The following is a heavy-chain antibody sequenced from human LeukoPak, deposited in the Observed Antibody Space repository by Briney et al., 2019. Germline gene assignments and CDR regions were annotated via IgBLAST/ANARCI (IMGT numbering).Heavy chain of an antibody. V-gene: IGHV4-39*01. J-gene: IGHJ4*02. CDR1: GGSISSSSYY. Sequence: SETLSLTCTVSGGSISSSSYYWGWIRQPPGKGLEWIVSIYYSGSTYYNPSLKSRVTISVDTSKNQFSLKLSSVTAADTAVYYCARIAGLRGVIIPDYWGQGTLVTVSS. CDR3: ARIAGLRGVIIPDY. D-gene: IGHD3-10*01. CDR2: IYYSGST.